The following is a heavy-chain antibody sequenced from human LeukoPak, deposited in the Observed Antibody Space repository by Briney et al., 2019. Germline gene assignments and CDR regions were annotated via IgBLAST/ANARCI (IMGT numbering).Heavy chain of an antibody. Sequence: SETLSLTCTVSGGSISSSASYWAWIRQPPGKGLEWIANVYYNGDTYYNPSLKSRVTISVDTSKNQFSLKLSSVTAADTAVYYCARGRGLFDPWGQGTLVTVSS. CDR1: GGSISSSASY. J-gene: IGHJ5*02. CDR2: VYYNGDT. D-gene: IGHD3-10*01. V-gene: IGHV4-39*07. CDR3: ARGRGLFDP.